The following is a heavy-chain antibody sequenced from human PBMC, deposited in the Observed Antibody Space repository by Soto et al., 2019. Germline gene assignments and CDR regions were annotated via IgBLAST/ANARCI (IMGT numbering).Heavy chain of an antibody. V-gene: IGHV3-23*01. CDR3: AKQGYYYDSSGYFDY. CDR2: ISGSGGST. D-gene: IGHD3-22*01. CDR1: GFTFSSYA. J-gene: IGHJ4*02. Sequence: GGSLRLSCAAPGFTFSSYAMSWVRQAPGKGLEWVSAISGSGGSTYYADSVKGRFTISRDNSKNTLYLQMNSLRAEDTAVYYCAKQGYYYDSSGYFDYWGQGTLVTVSS.